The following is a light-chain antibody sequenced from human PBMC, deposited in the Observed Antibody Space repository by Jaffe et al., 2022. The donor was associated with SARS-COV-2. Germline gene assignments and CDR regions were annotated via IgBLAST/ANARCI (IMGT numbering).Light chain of an antibody. CDR1: ESLLHRNGYNY. CDR3: MQTLQTPIT. V-gene: IGKV2-28*01. CDR2: LGS. Sequence: DIVMTQSPLSLSVTPGEPASISCRSSESLLHRNGYNYLDWYLQKPGQSPQFLIYLGSSRASGVPDRFSGSGSGTDFTLKINRVEAEDVGVYYCMQTLQTPITFGQGTRLGIK. J-gene: IGKJ5*01.